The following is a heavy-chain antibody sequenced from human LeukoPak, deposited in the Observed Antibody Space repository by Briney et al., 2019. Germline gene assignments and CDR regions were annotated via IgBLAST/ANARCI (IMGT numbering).Heavy chain of an antibody. CDR2: IGSAGDT. Sequence: GGSLRLSCAASGFTFSSYDMHWVRQATGKGLEWVSAIGSAGDTYYPGSVKGGFTISRENAKNSLYLQMNSLRAGDTAVYYCARGYYYDSSGYFDIWGQGTMVTVSS. CDR3: ARGYYYDSSGYFDI. CDR1: GFTFSSYD. J-gene: IGHJ3*02. V-gene: IGHV3-13*01. D-gene: IGHD3-22*01.